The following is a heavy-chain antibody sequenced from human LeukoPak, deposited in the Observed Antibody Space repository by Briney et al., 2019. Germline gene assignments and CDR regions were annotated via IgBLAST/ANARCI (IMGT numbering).Heavy chain of an antibody. CDR2: IYYGVST. CDR3: AREDSSTLYVDS. CDR1: GGSISSYY. Sequence: PSETLSLTCTVAGGSISSYYWSWIRQPPGKGLEWIGYIYYGVSTNYNPSLKSRVTMSVDSSKNQFSLELSSVTAPDTAVYYCAREDSSTLYVDSWGQGALVTVSS. J-gene: IGHJ4*02. V-gene: IGHV4-59*12. D-gene: IGHD6-13*01.